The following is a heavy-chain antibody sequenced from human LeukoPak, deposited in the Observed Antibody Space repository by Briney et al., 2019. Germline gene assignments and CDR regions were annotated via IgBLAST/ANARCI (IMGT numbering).Heavy chain of an antibody. J-gene: IGHJ4*02. V-gene: IGHV4-34*01. CDR1: GGSFSGYY. Sequence: SETLSLTCAVYGGSFSGYYWSWIRQPPGKGLEWIGEINHSGSTNYNPSLKSRVTISVDTSKNQFSLKLSSVTAADTAVYYCARSPWVAARPRYFDYWGQETLVTVSS. CDR2: INHSGST. D-gene: IGHD6-6*01. CDR3: ARSPWVAARPRYFDY.